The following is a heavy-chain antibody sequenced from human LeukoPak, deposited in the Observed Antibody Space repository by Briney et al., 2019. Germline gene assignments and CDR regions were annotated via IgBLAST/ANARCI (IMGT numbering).Heavy chain of an antibody. CDR3: ARYSSALIDY. CDR1: GGSFSGYY. V-gene: IGHV4-34*01. Sequence: SETLSLTCAVYGGSFSGYYWSWIRQPPGKGLEWIGSIYYSGSSYYNPSLKSRVTISVDTSKNQFSLKLSSVTAADTAVYYCARYSSALIDYWGQGTLVTVSS. D-gene: IGHD6-19*01. J-gene: IGHJ4*02. CDR2: IYYSGSS.